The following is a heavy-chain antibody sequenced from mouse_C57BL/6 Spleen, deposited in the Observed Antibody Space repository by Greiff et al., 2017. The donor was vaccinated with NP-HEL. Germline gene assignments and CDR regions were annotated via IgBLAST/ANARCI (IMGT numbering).Heavy chain of an antibody. CDR3: ARNGVYYGNFYWYFDV. J-gene: IGHJ1*03. D-gene: IGHD2-1*01. CDR2: IWSGGST. Sequence: QVQLQQSGPGLVQPSQSLSITCTVSGFSLTSYGVHWVRQSPGKGLEWLGVIWSGGSTDYNAAFISRLSISKDNSKSQVFFKMNRLQADDTAIYYCARNGVYYGNFYWYFDVWGTGTTVTVSS. CDR1: GFSLTSYG. V-gene: IGHV2-2*01.